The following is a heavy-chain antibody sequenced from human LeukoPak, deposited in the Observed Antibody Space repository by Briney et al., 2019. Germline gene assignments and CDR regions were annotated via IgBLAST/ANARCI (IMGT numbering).Heavy chain of an antibody. D-gene: IGHD3-3*01. CDR3: ARGLMEYYDFWSGSSFDY. CDR1: GGSLSSGSYY. V-gene: IGHV4-61*02. CDR2: IYTSGST. Sequence: SQTLSLTCTVSGGSLSSGSYYWSWIRQPAGKGLEWIGRIYTSGSTNYNPSLKSRVTNSVDTSKNQFSLKLSSVTAADTAVYYCARGLMEYYDFWSGSSFDYWGQGTLVTVSS. J-gene: IGHJ4*02.